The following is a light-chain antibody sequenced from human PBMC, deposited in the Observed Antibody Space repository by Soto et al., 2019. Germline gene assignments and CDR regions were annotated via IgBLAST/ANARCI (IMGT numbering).Light chain of an antibody. V-gene: IGKV3-20*01. CDR3: QQYGSSPIT. J-gene: IGKJ5*01. CDR1: QSVSSSY. CDR2: GAS. Sequence: EIVLTQSPGTLSLSPGEIATLSCRASQSVSSSYLAWYQQKPGQAPRLLIYGASSRATGIPDRFSGSGSGTDFTLTISRLEPEYFAVDYCQQYGSSPITFGQGTRLELK.